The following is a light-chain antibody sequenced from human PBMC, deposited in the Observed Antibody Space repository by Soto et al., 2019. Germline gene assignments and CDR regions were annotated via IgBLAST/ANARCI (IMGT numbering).Light chain of an antibody. V-gene: IGKV1-5*01. CDR1: LSINTW. CDR3: QQYHSYPYT. CDR2: AAS. Sequence: DIQMTQSPSTLSASVGDRVTITCRASLSINTWLAWYQQKPGKAPKLLIYAASTLESGVPSRFSGSRSATEFTLTVSSLQPDDFATYYCQQYHSYPYTFGQGTKLEIE. J-gene: IGKJ2*01.